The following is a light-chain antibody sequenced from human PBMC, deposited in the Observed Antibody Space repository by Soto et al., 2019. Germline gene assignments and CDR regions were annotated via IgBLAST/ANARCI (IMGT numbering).Light chain of an antibody. CDR2: GAT. V-gene: IGKV1-12*01. J-gene: IGKJ2*03. CDR1: QDISHW. Sequence: DIQMTQSPSSVSASVGDRVTITCRASQDISHWLAWYQQKPGKAPKVLIYGATNLQSGVPSRFSGSGSGTDFTLTISSPQPEDFATYYCQEAYSFPWGFGQGTKLEMK. CDR3: QEAYSFPWG.